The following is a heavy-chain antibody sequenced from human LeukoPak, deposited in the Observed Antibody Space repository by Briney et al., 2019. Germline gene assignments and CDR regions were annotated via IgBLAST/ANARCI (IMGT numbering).Heavy chain of an antibody. D-gene: IGHD3-9*01. J-gene: IGHJ4*02. CDR1: GGSISSYY. V-gene: IGHV4-59*01. Sequence: SETLSLTCTVSGGSISSYYWSWIRQPPGKGLEWIGYIYYSGSTNYNPSLKSRVTISVDTSKNQFSLKLSSVTAADTAVYYCARSSILTGCWSGFDYWGQGTLVTVSS. CDR3: ARSSILTGCWSGFDY. CDR2: IYYSGST.